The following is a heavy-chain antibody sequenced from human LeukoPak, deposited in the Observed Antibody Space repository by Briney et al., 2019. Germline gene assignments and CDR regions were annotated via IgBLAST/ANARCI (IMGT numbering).Heavy chain of an antibody. CDR2: ISGSGGST. D-gene: IGHD3-22*01. V-gene: IGHV3-23*01. CDR1: GITLSNYG. CDR3: AKRGVVIRVILVGFHKEATYFDS. Sequence: GGSLRLSCAVSGITLSNYGMSWVRQAPGKGLEWVAGISGSGGSTNHADSVKGRFTISRDNLKNTLYLQMNSLRAGDTAVYFCAKRGVVIRVILVGFHKEATYFDSWGQGALVTVSS. J-gene: IGHJ4*02.